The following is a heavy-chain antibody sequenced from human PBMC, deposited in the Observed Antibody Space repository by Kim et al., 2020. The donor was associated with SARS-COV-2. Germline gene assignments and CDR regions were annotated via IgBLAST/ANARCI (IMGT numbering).Heavy chain of an antibody. CDR2: IVPFVDIT. CDR1: GGTFSSYT. V-gene: IGHV1-69*04. J-gene: IGHJ4*02. CDR3: VRDTGGLGAGTLDN. D-gene: IGHD6-13*01. Sequence: SVKVSCKTSGGTFSSYTICWVRQAPGQGLEWLGRIVPFVDITNYAQKFRGRVTITADKSTKTAYMELRSLTSEDTAVYFCVRDTGGLGAGTLDNWGQVALVCVSP.